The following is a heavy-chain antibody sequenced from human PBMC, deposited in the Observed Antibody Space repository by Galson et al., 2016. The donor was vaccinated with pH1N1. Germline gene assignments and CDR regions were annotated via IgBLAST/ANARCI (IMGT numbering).Heavy chain of an antibody. CDR1: GFTFDDYA. CDR2: ICWNSGSI. Sequence: SLRLSCAASGFTFDDYAMHWVRQAPGKGLEWVSVICWNSGSICYADSVKGRFTISRDNAKNSLYLQMNSLRAEDTALYYCAKLDGYTWGYFQHWGQGTLVTVSS. J-gene: IGHJ1*01. CDR3: AKLDGYTWGYFQH. D-gene: IGHD5-24*01. V-gene: IGHV3-9*01.